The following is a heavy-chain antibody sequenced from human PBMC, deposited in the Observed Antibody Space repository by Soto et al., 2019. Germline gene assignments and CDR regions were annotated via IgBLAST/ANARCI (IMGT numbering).Heavy chain of an antibody. CDR2: IIPILGIA. D-gene: IGHD3-16*01. V-gene: IGHV1-69*02. J-gene: IGHJ3*02. Sequence: QVQLVQSGAEVKKPGSSVKVSCKASGGTFSSYTISWVRQAPGQGLEWMGRIIPILGIANYAQKFQGRVTITADKSTSTAYMELSSLRSEDTAVYYCARLSMGDYNDAFDIWGQGTMVTGSS. CDR1: GGTFSSYT. CDR3: ARLSMGDYNDAFDI.